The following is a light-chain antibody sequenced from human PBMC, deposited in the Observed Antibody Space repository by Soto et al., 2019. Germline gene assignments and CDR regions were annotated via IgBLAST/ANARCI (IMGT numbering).Light chain of an antibody. CDR1: SSDVGAYDY. CDR3: CSYADTYSV. J-gene: IGLJ2*01. CDR2: DVS. V-gene: IGLV2-11*01. Sequence: QSALTQPRSVSGSAGQSVTISCTGTSSDVGAYDYVSWYQQHPGKAPKLMIYDVSKRPSGVPDRFSGSKSGNTASLTISGLQAEDEADYYCCSYADTYSVFGGGTKVTVL.